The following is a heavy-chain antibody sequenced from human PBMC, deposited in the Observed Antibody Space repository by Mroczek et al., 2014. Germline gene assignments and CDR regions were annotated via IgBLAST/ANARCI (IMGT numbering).Heavy chain of an antibody. CDR3: AKDKVPAATGYYYGMDV. CDR1: GFTFSSYG. CDR2: ISYDGSNK. V-gene: IGHV3-30*18. J-gene: IGHJ6*02. D-gene: IGHD2-2*01. Sequence: VQLQESGGGRGPAWRSLRLSCAASGFTFSSYGMHWVRQAPGKGLEWVAVISYDGSNKYYADSVKGRFTISRDNSKNTLYLQMNSLRAEDTAVYYCAKDKVPAATGYYYGMDVWGQGTTVTVSS.